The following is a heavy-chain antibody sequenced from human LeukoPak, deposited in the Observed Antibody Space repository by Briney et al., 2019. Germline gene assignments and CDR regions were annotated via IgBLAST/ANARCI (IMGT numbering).Heavy chain of an antibody. Sequence: GGSLRLSCAASGFTFSSYAMHWVRQAPGKGLEWVAVISYDGSNKYYADSVKGRFTISRDNSKNTLYLQMNSLRAEDTAVYYCAKFYHYDFWSGYSGSLDYWGQGTLVTVSS. J-gene: IGHJ4*02. CDR1: GFTFSSYA. CDR3: AKFYHYDFWSGYSGSLDY. D-gene: IGHD3-3*01. V-gene: IGHV3-30-3*02. CDR2: ISYDGSNK.